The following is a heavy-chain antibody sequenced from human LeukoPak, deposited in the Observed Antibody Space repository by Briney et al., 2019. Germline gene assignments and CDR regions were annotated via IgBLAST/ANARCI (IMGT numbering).Heavy chain of an antibody. CDR2: IDSDGSST. D-gene: IGHD4-11*01. CDR1: GFTFSSYW. Sequence: GGSLRLSCAASGFTFSSYWMHWVRQAPGKGLVWVSRIDSDGSSTSYADSVKGRFTISRDNAKNTLYLQMNSLRAEDTALYYCASLGYSKGYYYGMDVWGQGTTVTVSS. CDR3: ASLGYSKGYYYGMDV. J-gene: IGHJ6*02. V-gene: IGHV3-74*01.